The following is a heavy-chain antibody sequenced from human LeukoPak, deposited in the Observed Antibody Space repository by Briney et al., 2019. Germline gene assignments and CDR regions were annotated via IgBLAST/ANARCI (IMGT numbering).Heavy chain of an antibody. Sequence: ASVKVSCKASGYTFTSYGISWVRQAPGQGLEWMGWISAYNGNTNYAQKLQGRVTMTTDTSTSTAYMELRSLRSDDTAVYYCARGLTDYFDTSGYADYWGQGTLVTVSS. CDR2: ISAYNGNT. CDR1: GYTFTSYG. V-gene: IGHV1-18*01. CDR3: ARGLTDYFDTSGYADY. J-gene: IGHJ4*02. D-gene: IGHD3-22*01.